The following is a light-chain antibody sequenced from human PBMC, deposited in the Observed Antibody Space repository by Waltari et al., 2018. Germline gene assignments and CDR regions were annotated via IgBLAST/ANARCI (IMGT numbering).Light chain of an antibody. CDR2: GAS. CDR1: QSVSSSD. J-gene: IGKJ1*01. Sequence: EIVLTQSPGTLSLSPGERATLSCRASQSVSSSDLAWYQQNPGQAPRLLIYGASSRATGIPDRFSGSGSGTDFTLTISRLEPEDFAVYYCQQYGSSPPTFGQGTKVEIK. V-gene: IGKV3-20*01. CDR3: QQYGSSPPT.